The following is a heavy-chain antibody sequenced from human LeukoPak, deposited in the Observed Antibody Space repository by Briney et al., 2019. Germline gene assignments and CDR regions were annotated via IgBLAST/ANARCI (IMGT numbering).Heavy chain of an antibody. CDR3: ARAYSSDNDAFDI. CDR2: IYYSAST. CDR1: GGSISSYY. D-gene: IGHD6-19*01. J-gene: IGHJ3*02. Sequence: SETLSLTCTVSGGSISSYYWSWIRQPPGKGLEWIGYIYYSASTNYNPSLKSRVTISVDTSKVQFSLRLSSVTAADTAVYYCARAYSSDNDAFDIWGQGTMVTVSS. V-gene: IGHV4-59*08.